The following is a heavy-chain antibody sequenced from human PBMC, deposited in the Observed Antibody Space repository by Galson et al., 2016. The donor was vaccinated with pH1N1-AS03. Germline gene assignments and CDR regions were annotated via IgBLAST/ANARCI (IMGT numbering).Heavy chain of an antibody. J-gene: IGHJ4*02. CDR3: ARSPRLISVAGTFPSRFDF. CDR2: IYPAVST. D-gene: IGHD6-19*01. CDR1: GYSITTGHY. Sequence: ETLSLTCSVSGYSITTGHYWGWIRQPPGRGLEWIGSIYPAVSTDHNPSLKSRVALSVDTSKSQFSLTLSSVTAADTALYYCARSPRLISVAGTFPSRFDFWCPGILVTVSS. V-gene: IGHV4-38-2*02.